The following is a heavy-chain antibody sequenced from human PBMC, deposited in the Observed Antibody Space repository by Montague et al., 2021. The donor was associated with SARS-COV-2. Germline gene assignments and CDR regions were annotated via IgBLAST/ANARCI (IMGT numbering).Heavy chain of an antibody. CDR1: GFTFRHYA. J-gene: IGHJ4*02. CDR2: INQDETAK. V-gene: IGHV3-7*01. Sequence: SLRLSCAASGFTFRHYAMTWVRQAPGKGLQWVANINQDETAKTYVDSVKGRFTISRDNAKNSLFLQMNSLKDEDTAVYYCATYPRGSGAGWLDYWGQGTLVTVSS. D-gene: IGHD6-19*01. CDR3: ATYPRGSGAGWLDY.